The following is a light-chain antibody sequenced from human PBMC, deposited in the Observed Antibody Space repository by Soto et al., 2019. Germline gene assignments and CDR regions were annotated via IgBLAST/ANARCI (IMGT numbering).Light chain of an antibody. CDR3: QQYNNWPPIT. Sequence: EIVMTQSPATLSVSPVERATLSCSASQSVSSNLAWYQQTPRQAPRLLIYGASTRATGIPARFSGSGSGTEFTLTISSLQSEDFAVYYCQQYNNWPPITCGQGTRREIK. CDR1: QSVSSN. CDR2: GAS. J-gene: IGKJ5*01. V-gene: IGKV3-15*01.